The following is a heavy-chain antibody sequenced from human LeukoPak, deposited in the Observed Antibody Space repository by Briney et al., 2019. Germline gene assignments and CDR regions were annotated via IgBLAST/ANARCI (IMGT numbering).Heavy chain of an antibody. D-gene: IGHD3-16*01. CDR2: IKANGRET. J-gene: IGHJ4*02. CDR3: AKGGYVDY. V-gene: IGHV3-7*01. Sequence: GGSLRLSCAAYGFTFSTYWMSWIRQAPGKGLEWVANIKANGRETYYVDSVKGRFTISRDNAQKSLYLQLNSLRVEDTAIYYCAKGGYVDYCGQGSRVTVSS. CDR1: GFTFSTYW.